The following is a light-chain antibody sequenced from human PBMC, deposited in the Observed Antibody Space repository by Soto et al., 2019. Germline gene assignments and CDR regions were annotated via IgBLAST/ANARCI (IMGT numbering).Light chain of an antibody. CDR2: DVR. CDR3: SSYTSSNTYV. CDR1: SSDVGGYNY. J-gene: IGLJ1*01. Sequence: QSALTQPASVSGSPGQSITISCTGTSSDVGGYNYVSWYQQHPGKAPRLMIYDVRVRSSGVSNRFSGSKSGNKASLTISGLQAEDEADYYCSSYTSSNTYVFGTGTKLTVL. V-gene: IGLV2-14*01.